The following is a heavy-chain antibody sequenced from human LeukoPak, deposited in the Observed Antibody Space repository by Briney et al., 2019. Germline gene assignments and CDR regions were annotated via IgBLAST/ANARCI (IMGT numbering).Heavy chain of an antibody. Sequence: GGSLRLSCAASGFTFSNYAMSWVRQAPGKGLEWVSVISVGGGSTYYADSVKGRFTISRDNSKNTLYLQMNSLRAEDTAVYYCAEHNLRSDSSAWFGSFDYWGQGTLVTVSS. J-gene: IGHJ4*02. CDR3: AEHNLRSDSSAWFGSFDY. V-gene: IGHV3-23*01. CDR1: GFTFSNYA. D-gene: IGHD6-19*01. CDR2: ISVGGGST.